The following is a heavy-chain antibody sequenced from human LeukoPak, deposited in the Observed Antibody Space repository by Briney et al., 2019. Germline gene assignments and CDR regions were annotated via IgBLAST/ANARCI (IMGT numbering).Heavy chain of an antibody. D-gene: IGHD7-27*01. CDR3: ARLQGRWGGRYYYYYGMDV. Sequence: GESLKISCKASGYSSTVYWIGWVRQMPGRGLEWMGIIYPGDSETRYSPSFQGQVTISADKSITTAYLHWSSLKASDTAMYYCARLQGRWGGRYYYYYGMDVWGQGTTVTVSS. CDR1: GYSSTVYW. CDR2: IYPGDSET. J-gene: IGHJ6*02. V-gene: IGHV5-51*01.